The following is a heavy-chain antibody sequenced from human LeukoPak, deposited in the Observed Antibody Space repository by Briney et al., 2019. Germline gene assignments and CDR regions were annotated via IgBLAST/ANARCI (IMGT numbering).Heavy chain of an antibody. CDR1: GFTFSSYW. D-gene: IGHD6-13*01. Sequence: PGGSLRLSCAASGFTFSSYWMHWVRQAPGKGLVWVSRINSDATSTSYADSVKGRFTISRDNAKNTLYLQTNSLRGEDTAVYYCARDYSRSWYPDYWGQGTLVTVSS. CDR3: ARDYSRSWYPDY. V-gene: IGHV3-74*01. CDR2: INSDATST. J-gene: IGHJ4*02.